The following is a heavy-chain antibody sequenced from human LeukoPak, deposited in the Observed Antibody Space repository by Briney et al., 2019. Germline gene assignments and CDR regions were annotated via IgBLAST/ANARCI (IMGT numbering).Heavy chain of an antibody. J-gene: IGHJ4*02. CDR2: INHSGST. CDR1: GGSISSSSYY. CDR3: ARWGSGWYYFDY. Sequence: SGTLSLTCTVSGGSISSSSYYWGWIRQPPGKGLEWIGEINHSGSTNYNPSLKSRVTISVDTSKNQFSLKLSSVTAADTAVYYCARWGSGWYYFDYWGQGTLVTVSS. V-gene: IGHV4-39*07. D-gene: IGHD6-19*01.